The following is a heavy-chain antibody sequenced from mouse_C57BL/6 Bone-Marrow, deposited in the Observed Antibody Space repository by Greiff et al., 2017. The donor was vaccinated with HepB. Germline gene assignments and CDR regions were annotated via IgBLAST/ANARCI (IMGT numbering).Heavy chain of an antibody. Sequence: QVQLKQPGTELVKPGASVKLSCKASGYTFTSYWMHWVKQRPGQGLEWIGNINPSNGGTNYNEKFKSKATLTVDKSSSTAYMQLSSLTSEDAAVYYCARTAQSSRRYFDYWGQGTTLTVSS. CDR1: GYTFTSYW. V-gene: IGHV1-53*01. J-gene: IGHJ2*01. CDR2: INPSNGGT. CDR3: ARTAQSSRRYFDY. D-gene: IGHD3-2*02.